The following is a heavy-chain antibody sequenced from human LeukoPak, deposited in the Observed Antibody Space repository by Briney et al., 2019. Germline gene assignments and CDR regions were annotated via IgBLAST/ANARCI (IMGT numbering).Heavy chain of an antibody. CDR3: ARVLSPPYTSSWPDYFDY. D-gene: IGHD6-13*01. J-gene: IGHJ4*02. V-gene: IGHV3-21*01. Sequence: GGSLRLSCAASGFTFSSYSMNWVRQAPGKGLEWVSSISSSSSYIYYGDSVKGRFTISRDNAKNSVYLQMNSLRAEDTAVYYCARVLSPPYTSSWPDYFDYWGQGTLVTVSS. CDR2: ISSSSSYI. CDR1: GFTFSSYS.